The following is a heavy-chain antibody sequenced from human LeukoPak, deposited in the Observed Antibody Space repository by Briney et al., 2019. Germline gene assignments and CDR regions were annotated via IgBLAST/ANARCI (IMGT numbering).Heavy chain of an antibody. D-gene: IGHD1-26*01. CDR1: GYSFTSYW. CDR3: ARHKELRSDDAFDI. CDR2: IYPGDSDT. V-gene: IGHV5-51*01. J-gene: IGHJ3*02. Sequence: GESLLISCNGSGYSFTSYWIGCVRQMPAKGLEWMGIIYPGDSDTRYSPSFQGQVTISADKSISTAYLQWSSLKASDTAMYFCARHKELRSDDAFDIWGQGTMVTVSS.